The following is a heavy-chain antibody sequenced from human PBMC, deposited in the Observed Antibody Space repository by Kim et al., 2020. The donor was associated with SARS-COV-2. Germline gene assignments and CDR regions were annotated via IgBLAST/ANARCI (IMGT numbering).Heavy chain of an antibody. J-gene: IGHJ4*02. CDR2: IKNKNEGGTI. Sequence: GGSLRLSCAASGFTFSNAYMSWVRQAPGKGLEWVGRIKNKNEGGTIDYAAPVKGRFTISRDDSKNTLYLQMDSLKTEDTAVYYCTAYNYGRVMFDYWGKG. CDR1: GFTFSNAY. D-gene: IGHD3-10*02. V-gene: IGHV3-15*01. CDR3: TAYNYGRVMFDY.